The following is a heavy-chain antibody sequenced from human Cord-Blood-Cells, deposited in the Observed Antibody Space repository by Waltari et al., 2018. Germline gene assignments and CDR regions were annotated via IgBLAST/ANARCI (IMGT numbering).Heavy chain of an antibody. D-gene: IGHD4-17*01. J-gene: IGHJ4*02. CDR3: ARLHDYGDPVDY. Sequence: EVQLVPSGAEVNKPGESLKISCKGSRSRFTSYWIVLVPQMPGKGLEWMGIIYPGDSDTRYSPSFQGQVTISADKSISTAYLQWSSLKASDTAMYYCARLHDYGDPVDYWGQGTLVTVAS. CDR1: RSRFTSYW. CDR2: IYPGDSDT. V-gene: IGHV5-51*01.